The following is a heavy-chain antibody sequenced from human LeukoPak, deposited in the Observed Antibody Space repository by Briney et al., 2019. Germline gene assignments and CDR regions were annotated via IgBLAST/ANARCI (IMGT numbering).Heavy chain of an antibody. CDR1: GGSISSYY. Sequence: PSETLSLTCTVSGGSISSYYWSWIRQPPGKGLEWIGYIYYSGSTNYNPSLKSRVTISVDTSKNQFSLKLSSVTAADTAVYYWARRYGGNRPFDYWGQGTLVTVSS. J-gene: IGHJ4*02. D-gene: IGHD4-23*01. CDR3: ARRYGGNRPFDY. V-gene: IGHV4-59*08. CDR2: IYYSGST.